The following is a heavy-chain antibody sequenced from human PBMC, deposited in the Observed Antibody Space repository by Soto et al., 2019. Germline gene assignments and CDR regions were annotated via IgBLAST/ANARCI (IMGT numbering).Heavy chain of an antibody. V-gene: IGHV1-69*13. CDR2: IIPIFGTA. CDR1: GGTFSSYA. J-gene: IGHJ4*02. D-gene: IGHD1-20*01. CDR3: ARAPPSGSITGTTYYFDC. Sequence: GASVKVSCKASGGTFSSYAISWVRQAPGQGLEWMGGIIPIFGTANYAQKFQGRVTITADESTSTAYMELSSLRSEDTAVYYCARAPPSGSITGTTYYFDCWGQGTLVTVSS.